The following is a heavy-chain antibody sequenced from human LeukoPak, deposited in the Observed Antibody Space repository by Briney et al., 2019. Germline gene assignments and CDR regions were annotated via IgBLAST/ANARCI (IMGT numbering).Heavy chain of an antibody. CDR2: INHSGST. CDR3: ARRRIGHNWFDP. Sequence: SETLSLTCAVYGGSFSGYYWSWIRQPPGKGLEWIGEINHSGSTNYNPSLKSRVTISVDTSKNQFSLKLSSVTAADTAVYYCARRRIGHNWFDPWGQGTLVTVSS. J-gene: IGHJ5*02. V-gene: IGHV4-34*01. D-gene: IGHD3-16*02. CDR1: GGSFSGYY.